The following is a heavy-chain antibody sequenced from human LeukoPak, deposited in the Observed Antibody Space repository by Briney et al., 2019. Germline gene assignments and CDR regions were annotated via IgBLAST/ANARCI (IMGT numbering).Heavy chain of an antibody. CDR3: AGDRNSDWYSPLDY. D-gene: IGHD6-19*01. CDR1: GFPFNSYW. J-gene: IGHJ4*02. V-gene: IGHV3-74*01. CDR2: VNSDGSTT. Sequence: PGGSLRLSCAASGFPFNSYWMHWVRQAPGKGLEWVSRVNSDGSTTTYADSVKGRFTISRDNSRNTVYMQMDSLRAEDTAIYYCAGDRNSDWYSPLDYWGQGSQVTVSP.